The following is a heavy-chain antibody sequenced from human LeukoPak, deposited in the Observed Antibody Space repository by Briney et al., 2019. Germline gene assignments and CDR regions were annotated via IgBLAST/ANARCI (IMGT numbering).Heavy chain of an antibody. J-gene: IGHJ4*02. V-gene: IGHV3-30*04. CDR2: ISYDGSNK. Sequence: QTGGSLRLSCAASGFTFSSYAMHWVRQAPGKGLEWVAVISYDGSNKYYADSVKGRFTISRDNSKNTLYLQMNSLRAEDTAVYYCASRYSSSWYLWAWDPRLDYWGQGTLVTVSS. CDR1: GFTFSSYA. CDR3: ASRYSSSWYLWAWDPRLDY. D-gene: IGHD6-13*01.